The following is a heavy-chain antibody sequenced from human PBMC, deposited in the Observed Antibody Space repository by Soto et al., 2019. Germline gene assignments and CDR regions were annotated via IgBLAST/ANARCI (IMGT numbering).Heavy chain of an antibody. CDR2: VNPNSNDT. J-gene: IGHJ4*02. CDR1: GYTFSSYH. V-gene: IGHV1-8*01. D-gene: IGHD5-12*01. Sequence: QVQLVQSGAEVKKPGASVKVSCEASGYTFSSYHISWVRQASGQGLEWMGWVNPNSNDTDYAQKFQGRVTMTGNTSIRTAYMELSSLRSDDTAVYYCVRSGRRSGIDYWGQGTLVTVSS. CDR3: VRSGRRSGIDY.